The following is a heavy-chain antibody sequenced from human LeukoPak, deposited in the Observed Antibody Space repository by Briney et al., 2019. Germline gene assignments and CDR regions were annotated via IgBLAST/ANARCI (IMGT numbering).Heavy chain of an antibody. Sequence: GGSLRLSCAASGFTFSSYAMSWVRQAPGKGLEWVSAISGSGGSTYYADSVKGRFTISRDNSKNTVYLQMNGLRAEDTAVYYCARDACSGSGCLDYWGQGSLVTVSS. D-gene: IGHD2-2*01. CDR2: ISGSGGST. J-gene: IGHJ4*02. CDR3: ARDACSGSGCLDY. CDR1: GFTFSSYA. V-gene: IGHV3-23*01.